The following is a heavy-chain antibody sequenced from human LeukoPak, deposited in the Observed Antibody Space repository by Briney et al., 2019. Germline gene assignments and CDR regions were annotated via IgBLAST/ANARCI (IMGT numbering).Heavy chain of an antibody. Sequence: PGWSLTLSCAASGFTFSSYSMNWLRQAPGKGLEWVSYISSTGSTIYYADSVKGRFTISRDNAKNSLYLQMNSLRAEDTAVFYCERAATGYDSWGQGTLVTVSS. CDR3: ERAATGYDS. CDR1: GFTFSSYS. J-gene: IGHJ5*02. D-gene: IGHD5-12*01. V-gene: IGHV3-48*01. CDR2: ISSTGSTI.